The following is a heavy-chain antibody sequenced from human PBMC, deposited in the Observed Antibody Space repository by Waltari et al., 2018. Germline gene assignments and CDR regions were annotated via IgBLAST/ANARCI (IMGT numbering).Heavy chain of an antibody. J-gene: IGHJ4*02. CDR1: GYTFTSYD. D-gene: IGHD2-2*01. V-gene: IGHV1-8*01. CDR2: MNPNSGNT. CDR3: ARGKRYCSSTSCARGVYYFDY. Sequence: QVQLVQSGAEVKKPGASVKVSCKASGYTFTSYDITWVQQATGHWLEWMRWMNPNSGNTGYAQKCQGRVTMTRNTSISTAYMELSSLRSEDTAVYYCARGKRYCSSTSCARGVYYFDYWGQGTLVTVSS.